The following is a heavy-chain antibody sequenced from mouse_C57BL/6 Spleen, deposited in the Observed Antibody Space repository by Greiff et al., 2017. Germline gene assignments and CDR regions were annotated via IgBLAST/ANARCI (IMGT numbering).Heavy chain of an antibody. CDR1: GYTFTDYE. J-gene: IGHJ3*01. CDR3: TRLQTFGGFAY. CDR2: IDPETGGT. V-gene: IGHV1-15*01. Sequence: VKLQESGAELVRPGASVTLSCKASGYTFTDYEMHWVKQTPVHGLEWIGAIDPETGGTAYNQKFKGKAILTADKSSSTAYMELRSLTSEDSAVYYCTRLQTFGGFAYWGQGTLVTVSA.